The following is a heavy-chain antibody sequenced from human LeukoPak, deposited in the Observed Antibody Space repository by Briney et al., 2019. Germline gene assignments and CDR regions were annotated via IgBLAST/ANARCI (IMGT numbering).Heavy chain of an antibody. Sequence: GGSLRLSCAASELMSSSYAMSWVRQAPGKGLEWVSGISDDSGSTYYADSVKGRFTISRDNSKNTLYLQMNSLRAEDTAVYYCAKKSPQETTVGPYWYLGLWGRGALVTVSS. D-gene: IGHD4-23*01. V-gene: IGHV3-23*01. CDR1: ELMSSSYA. J-gene: IGHJ2*01. CDR3: AKKSPQETTVGPYWYLGL. CDR2: ISDDSGST.